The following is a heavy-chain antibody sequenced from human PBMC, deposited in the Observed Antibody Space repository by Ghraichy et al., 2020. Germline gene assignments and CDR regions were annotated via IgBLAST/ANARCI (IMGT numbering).Heavy chain of an antibody. CDR2: IYSGGST. D-gene: IGHD6-19*01. J-gene: IGHJ4*02. CDR3: ARGPAVAGTLSFDY. Sequence: GGSLRLSCAASGFTVSSNYMSWVRQAPGKGLEWVSVIYSGGSTYYADSVKGRFTISRDNSKNTLYLQMNSLRAEDTAVYYCARGPAVAGTLSFDYWGQGTLVTVSS. V-gene: IGHV3-53*01. CDR1: GFTVSSNY.